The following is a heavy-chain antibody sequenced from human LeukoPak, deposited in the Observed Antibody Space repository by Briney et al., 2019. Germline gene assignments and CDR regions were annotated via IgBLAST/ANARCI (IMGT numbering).Heavy chain of an antibody. CDR1: GYTFTGYY. CDR3: ARDGGEGYCSGGSCYSTAGAFDI. J-gene: IGHJ3*02. V-gene: IGHV1-2*02. D-gene: IGHD2-15*01. Sequence: ASVKVSCKASGYTFTGYYMHWVRQAPGQGLEWMGWINPNSGGTNYGQKFQGRVTMTRDTSISTAYMELSRLRSDDTAVYYCARDGGEGYCSGGSCYSTAGAFDIWGQGTMVTVSS. CDR2: INPNSGGT.